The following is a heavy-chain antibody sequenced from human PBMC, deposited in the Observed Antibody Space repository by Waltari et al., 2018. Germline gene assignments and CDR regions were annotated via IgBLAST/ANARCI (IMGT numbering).Heavy chain of an antibody. J-gene: IGHJ6*02. V-gene: IGHV3-74*01. CDR1: GCLFSSYW. CDR3: AREENYDYAMDV. CDR2: INGDGSST. Sequence: EVQLVESGGGSVQPGGSLRRSCAASGCLFSSYWMHWVRQGPGEGLVCVSRINGDGSSTTYADSVQGRFTTTRDNAKNTLYLEMNSLRTEDTGVYYCAREENYDYAMDVWGQGTTVTVSS.